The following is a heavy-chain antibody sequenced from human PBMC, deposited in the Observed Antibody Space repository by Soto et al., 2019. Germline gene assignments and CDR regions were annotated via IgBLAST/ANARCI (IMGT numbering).Heavy chain of an antibody. CDR3: ASSNIVAPTFDY. V-gene: IGHV3-53*01. CDR2: IYSGGYT. D-gene: IGHD2-2*01. Sequence: EVHVVESGGGLIQPGGSLRLSCAASGFTVRNNYMSWVRQAPGKGLEWVSVIYSGGYTHYADSVKGRFTISRDNSKNTMYLQMNSLRAEDTAVYYCASSNIVAPTFDYWGQGTLVTVSS. J-gene: IGHJ4*02. CDR1: GFTVRNNY.